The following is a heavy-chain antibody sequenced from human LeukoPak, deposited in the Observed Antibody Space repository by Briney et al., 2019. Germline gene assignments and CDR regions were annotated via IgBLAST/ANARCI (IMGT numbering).Heavy chain of an antibody. V-gene: IGHV3-33*01. J-gene: IGHJ6*02. Sequence: GGSLRLSCAASGFTFSSYGMHWVRQAPGKGLEWVAVIWYDGSNKYYADSVKGRFTISRDNSKNTLYLQMNSLRAEDTAVYYCAREIVWNYVGYYYYYYGMDVWGQGTTATVSS. CDR2: IWYDGSNK. CDR3: AREIVWNYVGYYYYYYGMDV. CDR1: GFTFSSYG. D-gene: IGHD1-7*01.